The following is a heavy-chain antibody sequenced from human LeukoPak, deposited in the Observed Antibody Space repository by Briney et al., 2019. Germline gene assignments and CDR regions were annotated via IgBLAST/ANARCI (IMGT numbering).Heavy chain of an antibody. CDR3: ARGVIAAAGYYYYYYMDV. Sequence: PSETLSLTCTVSGGSISSYYWSWIRQPPGKGLEWIGYIYYSGSTNYNPSLKSRVTISVDTSKNQFSLKLSSVTAADTAVYYCARGVIAAAGYYYYYYMDVWGKGTTVTISS. J-gene: IGHJ6*03. CDR1: GGSISSYY. V-gene: IGHV4-59*12. CDR2: IYYSGST. D-gene: IGHD6-13*01.